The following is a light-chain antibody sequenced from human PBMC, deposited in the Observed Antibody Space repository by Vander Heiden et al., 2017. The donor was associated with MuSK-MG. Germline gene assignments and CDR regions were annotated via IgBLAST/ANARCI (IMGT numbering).Light chain of an antibody. CDR3: QQYRSSPLT. Sequence: EIVLTQSPGTLSLSPGERATLSCRASQSVDGTSLAWYQQKPGQAPRLLIYATSSRATGIPDRFSGSGSGTDFTLTITTLEAEDFAVYYCQQYRSSPLTLGCGTKVEIK. J-gene: IGKJ4*01. CDR2: ATS. V-gene: IGKV3-20*01. CDR1: QSVDGTS.